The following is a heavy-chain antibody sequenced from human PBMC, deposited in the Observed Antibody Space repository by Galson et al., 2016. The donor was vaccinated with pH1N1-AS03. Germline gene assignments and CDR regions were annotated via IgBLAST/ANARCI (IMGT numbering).Heavy chain of an antibody. CDR3: ARYGSSPWFDP. CDR2: IKEDGSEK. Sequence: SLRLSCAASDVSLRAYWMSWVRQSPGKGLEWVANIKEDGSEKSYVDSVKARFTISRDNSKNSLYLQMNSLRVEDTALYYCARYGSSPWFDPWGQGTLVTVSS. D-gene: IGHD6-6*01. CDR1: DVSLRAYW. V-gene: IGHV3-7*01. J-gene: IGHJ5*02.